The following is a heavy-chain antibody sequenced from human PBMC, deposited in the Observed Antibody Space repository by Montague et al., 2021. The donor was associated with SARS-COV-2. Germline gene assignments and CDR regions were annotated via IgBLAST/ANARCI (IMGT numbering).Heavy chain of an antibody. V-gene: IGHV2-70*02. Sequence: PALVKPTQTLTLTCTFSGFSLTTSAMCVSWIRQPPGKAPEWLARIDWDDDKHYNASLKTRLTISRDNSKNTLYLQLNSLRDEDTAVYYCAKEGVVVGADGFDYWGQGTMVIASS. CDR3: AKEGVVVGADGFDY. CDR1: GFSLTTSAMC. CDR2: IDWDDDK. J-gene: IGHJ3*01. D-gene: IGHD3-22*01.